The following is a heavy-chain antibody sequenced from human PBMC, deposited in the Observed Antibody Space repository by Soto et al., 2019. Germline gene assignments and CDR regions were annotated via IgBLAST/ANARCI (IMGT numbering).Heavy chain of an antibody. D-gene: IGHD2-21*01. V-gene: IGHV3-33*01. CDR2: IWYDGRNI. CDR1: GFSVSSYG. Sequence: QVQLVESGGGVVQPGRSLRRSCSASGFSVSSYGVHWVRQAPGKGLEWVAVIWYDGRNIFYADSVKGRFTISRDNSKNIFYFLKNNLRVEDTRLYYCARDSGHISTYVIAALDFWCQWTMGSVSS. J-gene: IGHJ3*01. CDR3: ARDSGHISTYVIAALDF.